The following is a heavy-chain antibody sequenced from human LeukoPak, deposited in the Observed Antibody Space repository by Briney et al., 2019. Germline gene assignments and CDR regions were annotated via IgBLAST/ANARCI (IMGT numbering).Heavy chain of an antibody. J-gene: IGHJ4*02. CDR1: GFTFSSYS. V-gene: IGHV3-21*01. CDR2: ISSSSSYI. CDR3: ARILPGGPVDY. D-gene: IGHD1-26*01. Sequence: GGSLRLSCAASGFTFSSYSMNWVRQAPGKGPEWVSSISSSSSYIYYADSVKGRFTISRDNAKNSLYLQMNSLRAEDTAVYYCARILPGGPVDYWGQGTLVTVSS.